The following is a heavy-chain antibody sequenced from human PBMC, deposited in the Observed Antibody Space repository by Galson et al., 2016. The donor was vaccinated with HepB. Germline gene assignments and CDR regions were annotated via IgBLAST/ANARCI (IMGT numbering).Heavy chain of an antibody. CDR3: AKEGTIFGAVPDGMDV. CDR2: ISGNGGST. V-gene: IGHV3-23*01. D-gene: IGHD3-3*01. Sequence: SLRLSCAASEFTFSSYVMSWVRQAPGKGLEWVSTISGNGGSTYYADSVKGRFTISRDNSKNTLYLQMNSLRAEDTAVYYCAKEGTIFGAVPDGMDVWGQGNTVTVSS. CDR1: EFTFSSYV. J-gene: IGHJ6*02.